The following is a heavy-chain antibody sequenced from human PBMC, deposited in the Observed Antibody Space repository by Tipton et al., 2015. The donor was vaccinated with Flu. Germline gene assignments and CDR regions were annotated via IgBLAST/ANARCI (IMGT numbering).Heavy chain of an antibody. CDR1: GGSFSGYY. Sequence: LRLSCAVYGGSFSGYYWSWIRQPPGKGLEWIGSIYHSGSTYYNPSLKSRVTISVDTAKNQFSLELSSVTAADSAVYYCATVSSYYFFFDSWGQGTLVTVSS. V-gene: IGHV4-34*01. D-gene: IGHD1-26*01. CDR3: ATVSSYYFFFDS. J-gene: IGHJ4*02. CDR2: IYHSGST.